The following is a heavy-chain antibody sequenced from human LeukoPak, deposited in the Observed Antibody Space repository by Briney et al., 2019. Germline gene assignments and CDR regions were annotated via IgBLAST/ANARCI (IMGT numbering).Heavy chain of an antibody. J-gene: IGHJ4*02. CDR2: ISGSSSYI. CDR1: GITFTKAW. D-gene: IGHD3-10*01. V-gene: IGHV3-21*01. CDR3: ARGEYGSGSYHIDY. Sequence: GGSLRLSCAASGITFTKAWMSWVRQAPGKGLEWVSFISGSSSYIYYADSVKGRFTISRDNAKNSLYLQMNSLRAEDTAVYYCARGEYGSGSYHIDYWGQGTLVTVSS.